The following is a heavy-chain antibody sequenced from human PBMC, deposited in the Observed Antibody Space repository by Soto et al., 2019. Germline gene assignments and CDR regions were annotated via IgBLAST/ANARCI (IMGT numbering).Heavy chain of an antibody. J-gene: IGHJ4*02. CDR2: IYYSGST. CDR3: ASNSYGYIVYDS. Sequence: QVQLQESGPGLVKPSQTLSLTCTVSGGSISSGDNYWSWIRQPPGKGLEWIGYIYYSGSTYYNPSLKSRVTISVDTSKNQFALKLNSVTAADTAVYYCASNSYGYIVYDSWGQGTLVTVSS. CDR1: GGSISSGDNY. D-gene: IGHD5-18*01. V-gene: IGHV4-30-4*01.